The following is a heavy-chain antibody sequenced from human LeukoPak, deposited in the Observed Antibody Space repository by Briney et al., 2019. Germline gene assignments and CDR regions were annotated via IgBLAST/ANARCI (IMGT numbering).Heavy chain of an antibody. CDR1: GGSISIYY. CDR3: ARDGQQPDDAFDI. V-gene: IGHV4-4*07. D-gene: IGHD6-13*01. Sequence: SETLSLTCTVSGGSISIYYWSCIPQPAGKGLEWIGRIYTSGSTNYNPSLKSRVTMSVDTSKNQFSLKLSSVTAADTAVYYCARDGQQPDDAFDIWGQGTMVTVSS. CDR2: IYTSGST. J-gene: IGHJ3*02.